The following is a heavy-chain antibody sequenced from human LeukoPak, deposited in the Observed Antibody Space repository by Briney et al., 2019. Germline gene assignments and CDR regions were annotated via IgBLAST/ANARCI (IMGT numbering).Heavy chain of an antibody. Sequence: ASVKVSCKASGGTFNSYAINWMRQAPGQGLEWMGRVIPSLGMVNYAQKFQGRVTITADESTSTAYMELSSLRSEDTAVYYCARGLTKSSIAARPDAFDIWGQGTMVTVSS. D-gene: IGHD6-6*01. J-gene: IGHJ3*02. V-gene: IGHV1-69*04. CDR2: VIPSLGMV. CDR1: GGTFNSYA. CDR3: ARGLTKSSIAARPDAFDI.